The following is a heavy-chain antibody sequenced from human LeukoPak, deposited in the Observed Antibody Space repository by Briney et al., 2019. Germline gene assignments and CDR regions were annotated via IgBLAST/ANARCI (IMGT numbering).Heavy chain of an antibody. V-gene: IGHV4-34*01. CDR1: GGSFSGYY. CDR3: ARGHGYSYGYFDYYGMDV. CDR2: INHSGST. D-gene: IGHD5-18*01. J-gene: IGHJ6*02. Sequence: SETLSLTCAVYGGSFSGYYWSWIRQPPGKGLEWIGEINHSGSTNYNPSLKSRVTISVDTSKNQFSLELSSVTAADTAVYYCARGHGYSYGYFDYYGMDVWGQGTTVTVSS.